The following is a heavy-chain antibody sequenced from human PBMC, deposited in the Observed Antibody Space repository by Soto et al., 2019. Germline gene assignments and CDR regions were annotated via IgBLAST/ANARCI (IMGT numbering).Heavy chain of an antibody. CDR3: ARDGYPAEDIVVVVAATYPDY. V-gene: IGHV3-33*01. D-gene: IGHD2-15*01. Sequence: GGSLRLSCAASGFTFSSYGMHWVRQAPGKGLEWVAVIWYDGSNKYYADSVKGRFTISRDNSKNTLYLQMNSLRAEDTAVYYCARDGYPAEDIVVVVAATYPDYWGQGTLVTVSS. J-gene: IGHJ4*02. CDR1: GFTFSSYG. CDR2: IWYDGSNK.